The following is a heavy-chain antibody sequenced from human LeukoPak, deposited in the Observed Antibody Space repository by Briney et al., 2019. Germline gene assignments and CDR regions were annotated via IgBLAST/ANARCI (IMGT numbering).Heavy chain of an antibody. V-gene: IGHV3-30*18. CDR1: GFTFSSYG. CDR3: AKDRYSYAFEYSDS. D-gene: IGHD5-18*01. J-gene: IGHJ4*02. Sequence: GGSLRLSCAASGFTFSSYGMHWVRQAPGKGLDWVAVISNDGSKKYYADSVKGRFTISRDNSKNTLSLQVSSLRTEDTAVYYCAKDRYSYAFEYSDSWGQGTLVMVSS. CDR2: ISNDGSKK.